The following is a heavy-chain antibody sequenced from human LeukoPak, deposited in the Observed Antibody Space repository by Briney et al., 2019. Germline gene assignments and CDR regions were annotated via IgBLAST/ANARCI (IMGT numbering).Heavy chain of an antibody. V-gene: IGHV3-33*01. D-gene: IGHD2-2*01. CDR3: ARDRDIVVVPAALGWFDP. J-gene: IGHJ5*02. Sequence: GGSLRLSCAASGFTFSSYGMHWVRQAPGKGLEWVAVIWYDGSNKYYADSVKGRFTISRDNSKNTLYLQMNSMRAEDAAVNYCARDRDIVVVPAALGWFDPWGQGTLVTGSS. CDR1: GFTFSSYG. CDR2: IWYDGSNK.